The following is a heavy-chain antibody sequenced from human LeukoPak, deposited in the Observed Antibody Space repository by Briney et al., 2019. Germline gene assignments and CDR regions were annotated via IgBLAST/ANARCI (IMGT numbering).Heavy chain of an antibody. CDR1: GGSISSSSYY. V-gene: IGHV4-39*01. D-gene: IGHD4-17*01. CDR2: IYYSGST. Sequence: KPSETLSLTCTVSGGSISSSSYYWGWIRQPPGKGLEWIGSIYYSGSTYYNPSLKSRVTISVDTSKNQFSLKLSSVTAADTAVYYCARRRGDYEYLQHWGQGTLVTVSS. CDR3: ARRRGDYEYLQH. J-gene: IGHJ1*01.